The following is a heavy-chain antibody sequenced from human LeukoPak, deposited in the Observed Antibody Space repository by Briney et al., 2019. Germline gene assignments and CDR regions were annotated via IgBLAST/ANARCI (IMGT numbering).Heavy chain of an antibody. Sequence: PGGSLRLSCAASGFTFSSYAMNWVRQAPGKGLEWVSAISSNGGSTYYADSVKGRFTISRDNAKNSLYLQMNSLRAEDTALYYCAREEFDYWGQGTLVTVSS. CDR1: GFTFSSYA. CDR2: ISSNGGST. V-gene: IGHV3-23*01. J-gene: IGHJ4*02. CDR3: AREEFDY.